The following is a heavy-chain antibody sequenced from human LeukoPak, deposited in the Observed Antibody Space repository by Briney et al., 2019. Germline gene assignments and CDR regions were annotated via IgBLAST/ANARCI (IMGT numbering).Heavy chain of an antibody. CDR1: GGSISSYY. V-gene: IGHV4-34*01. J-gene: IGHJ3*02. D-gene: IGHD1-26*01. Sequence: SETLSLTCTVSGGSISSYYWSWIRQPPGKGLEWIGEINHSGSTNYNPSLKSRVTISVDTSKNQFSLKLSSVTAADTAVYYCARPPEIVGAPGAFDIWGQGTMVTVSS. CDR3: ARPPEIVGAPGAFDI. CDR2: INHSGST.